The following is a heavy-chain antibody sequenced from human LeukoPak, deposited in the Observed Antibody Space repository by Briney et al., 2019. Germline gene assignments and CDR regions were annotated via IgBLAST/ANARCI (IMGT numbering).Heavy chain of an antibody. CDR1: GFTFSSYG. D-gene: IGHD4-11*01. J-gene: IGHJ4*02. CDR2: ISYDGSNK. V-gene: IGHV3-30*03. CDR3: ARSNYGDY. Sequence: GGSLRLSCAASGFTFSSYGMHWVRQAPGKGLEWVAVISYDGSNKYYADSVKGRFTISRDNSKNTLYLQMNSLRAEDTAVYYCARSNYGDYWGQGTLVTLSS.